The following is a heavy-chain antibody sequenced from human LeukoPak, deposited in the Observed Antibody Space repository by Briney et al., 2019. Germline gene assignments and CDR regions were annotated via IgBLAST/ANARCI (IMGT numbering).Heavy chain of an antibody. CDR3: TTLELLWFGELLSGSIYGMDV. J-gene: IGHJ6*04. Sequence: GGSLRLSCAASEFTFSNAWMSWVRQAPGKGLEWVGRIKSKTDGGTTDYAAPVKGRFTISRDDSKNTLYLQMNSLKTEDTAVYYCTTLELLWFGELLSGSIYGMDVRGKGTTVTVSS. D-gene: IGHD3-10*01. V-gene: IGHV3-15*01. CDR1: EFTFSNAW. CDR2: IKSKTDGGTT.